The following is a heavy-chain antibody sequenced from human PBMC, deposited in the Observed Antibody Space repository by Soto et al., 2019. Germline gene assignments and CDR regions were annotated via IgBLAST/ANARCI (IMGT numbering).Heavy chain of an antibody. V-gene: IGHV3-23*01. CDR1: GFTFSSYA. CDR3: AKDRGIGYCSGGSCAPNVLFDY. J-gene: IGHJ4*02. CDR2: ISGSGGST. D-gene: IGHD2-15*01. Sequence: GGSLRLSCAASGFTFSSYAMSWVRQAPGKGLEWVSAISGSGGSTYYADSVKGRFTISRDNSKNTLYLQMNSLRAEDTAVYYCAKDRGIGYCSGGSCAPNVLFDYWGQGTLVTVSS.